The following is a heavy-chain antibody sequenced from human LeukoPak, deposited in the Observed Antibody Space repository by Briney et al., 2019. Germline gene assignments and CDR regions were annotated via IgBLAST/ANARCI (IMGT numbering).Heavy chain of an antibody. D-gene: IGHD4-17*01. CDR2: IYSGGST. J-gene: IGHJ4*02. V-gene: IGHV3-53*01. CDR1: GFTVSSNY. Sequence: PGGSLRLSCAASGFTVSSNYMSWVRQAPGKGLEWVSVIYSGGSTYYADSVKGRFTISRDNSKNTLYLQMNSLRAEDTAVYYCAKANVGGPTTVTDYWGQGTLVTVSS. CDR3: AKANVGGPTTVTDY.